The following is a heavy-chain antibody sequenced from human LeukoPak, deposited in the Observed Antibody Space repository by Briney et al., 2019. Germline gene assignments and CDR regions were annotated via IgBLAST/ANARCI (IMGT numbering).Heavy chain of an antibody. Sequence: GGSLRLSCAASGFTFSSYAMHWVRQAPGKGLEWVAVISYDGSNKYYADSVKGRFTISRDNSKNTLYLQMNSLRAEDTAVYYCARESTPVPAAFDYWGQGTLVTVSS. J-gene: IGHJ4*02. CDR1: GFTFSSYA. CDR3: ARESTPVPAAFDY. D-gene: IGHD2-2*01. V-gene: IGHV3-30-3*01. CDR2: ISYDGSNK.